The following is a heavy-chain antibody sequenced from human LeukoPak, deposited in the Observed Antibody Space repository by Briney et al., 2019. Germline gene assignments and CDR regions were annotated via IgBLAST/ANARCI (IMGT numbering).Heavy chain of an antibody. D-gene: IGHD3-3*01. CDR2: ISGGGESR. V-gene: IGHV3-23*01. CDR1: GFTFSNYG. CDR3: AKDSPILTI. Sequence: VGSLRLSCAVSGFTFSNYGMSWIRQAPRPGLEWLSAISGGGESRYYADSVKGRFTISRDNSKTALYLRMNSLRAEDTAVFYCAKDSPILTIWGQGTMVTVSS. J-gene: IGHJ3*02.